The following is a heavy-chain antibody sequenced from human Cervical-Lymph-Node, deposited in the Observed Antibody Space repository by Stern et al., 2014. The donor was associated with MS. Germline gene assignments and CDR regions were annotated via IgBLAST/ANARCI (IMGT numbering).Heavy chain of an antibody. V-gene: IGHV3-11*01. CDR1: GFPFNEYY. CDR2: ISNSGRSR. Sequence: VQLVESGGGLVKAGGSLRLSCAGSGFPFNEYYMSWIRQAPGKGLEWISYISNSGRSRVYADSVKGRFTISRDNAENSLYLQMHSLGADDTAVYYCARGGGFGTNAFDIWGQGALVSVSS. J-gene: IGHJ3*02. CDR3: ARGGGFGTNAFDI. D-gene: IGHD3-10*01.